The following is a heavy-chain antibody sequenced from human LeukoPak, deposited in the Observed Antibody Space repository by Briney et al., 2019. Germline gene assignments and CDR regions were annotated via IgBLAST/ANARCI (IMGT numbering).Heavy chain of an antibody. Sequence: ASVKVSCKASGGTFSSYAISWVRQAPGQGLEWMGRIIPIFGTANYAQKFQGRVTITTDESTSTAHMELSSLRSEDTAVYYCARATVSGWSLDYWGQGTLVTVSS. D-gene: IGHD6-19*01. J-gene: IGHJ4*02. V-gene: IGHV1-69*05. CDR1: GGTFSSYA. CDR3: ARATVSGWSLDY. CDR2: IIPIFGTA.